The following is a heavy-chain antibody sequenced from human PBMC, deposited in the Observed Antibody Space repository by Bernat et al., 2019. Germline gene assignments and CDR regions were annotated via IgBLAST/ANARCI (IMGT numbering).Heavy chain of an antibody. CDR2: INSDGSST. CDR3: ARGVYCSGGSCYSPGFDY. CDR1: GFTFSSYW. D-gene: IGHD2-15*01. V-gene: IGHV3-74*01. J-gene: IGHJ4*02. Sequence: EVQLVESGGGLVQPGGSLRLSCAASGFTFSSYWMHWVRQAPGKGLVWVSRINSDGSSTSYADSADGRFTISRDNAKNTLYLKMNSLRAEDTAVYYCARGVYCSGGSCYSPGFDYWGQGTLVTVSS.